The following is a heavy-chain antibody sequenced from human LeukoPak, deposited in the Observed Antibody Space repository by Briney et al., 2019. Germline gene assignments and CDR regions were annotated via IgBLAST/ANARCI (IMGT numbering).Heavy chain of an antibody. CDR1: GGSITSYY. D-gene: IGHD3-16*01. J-gene: IGHJ6*02. CDR3: ARDMMAIIGYYYLMDV. CDR2: IFPSGST. Sequence: SETLSLTCTVSGGSITSYYWSWIRQPAGKGLEWIGRIFPSGSTNYNPSLKSRVTMSVDTSKNQISLKLSSVTAADTAVCYCARDMMAIIGYYYLMDVWGQGTTVTVSS. V-gene: IGHV4-4*07.